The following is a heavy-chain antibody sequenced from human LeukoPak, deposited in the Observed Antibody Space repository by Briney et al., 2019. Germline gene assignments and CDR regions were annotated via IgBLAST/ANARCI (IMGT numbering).Heavy chain of an antibody. V-gene: IGHV3-7*01. J-gene: IGHJ5*02. Sequence: PGGSLRLSCAASGFTFSSYSMNWVRQAPGKGLEWVANIKQDGSEKYYVDSVKGRFTISRDNAKNSLYLQMNSLRAEDTAVYYCAREGNEYCSSTSCYDPNWFDPWGQGTLVTVSS. D-gene: IGHD2-2*01. CDR2: IKQDGSEK. CDR3: AREGNEYCSSTSCYDPNWFDP. CDR1: GFTFSSYS.